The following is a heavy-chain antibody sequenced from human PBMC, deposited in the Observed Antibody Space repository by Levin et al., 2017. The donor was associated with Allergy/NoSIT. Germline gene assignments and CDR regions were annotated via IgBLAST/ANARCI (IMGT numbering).Heavy chain of an antibody. CDR3: ARINASNYDYIWGSYRLYYFDY. CDR2: ISAYNGNT. V-gene: IGHV1-18*01. CDR1: GYTFTSYG. J-gene: IGHJ4*02. Sequence: ASVKVSCKASGYTFTSYGISWVRQAPGQGLEWMGWISAYNGNTNYAQKLQGRVTMTTDTSTSTAYMELRSLRSDDTAVYYCARINASNYDYIWGSYRLYYFDYWGQGTLVTVSS. D-gene: IGHD3-16*02.